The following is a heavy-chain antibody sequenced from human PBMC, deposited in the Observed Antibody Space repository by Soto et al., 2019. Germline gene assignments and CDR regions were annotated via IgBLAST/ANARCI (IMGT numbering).Heavy chain of an antibody. CDR2: ISYDGSNK. D-gene: IGHD4-4*01. V-gene: IGHV3-30-3*01. CDR1: GFTFSSYA. J-gene: IGHJ4*02. CDR3: ARAGGDYSIDY. Sequence: GGSLRLSCAASGFTFSSYAMHWVRQAPGKGLEWVAVISYDGSNKYYADSVKGRFTISRDNSKNTLYLQMNSLRAEDTAVYYCARAGGDYSIDYWGQGTLVTVSS.